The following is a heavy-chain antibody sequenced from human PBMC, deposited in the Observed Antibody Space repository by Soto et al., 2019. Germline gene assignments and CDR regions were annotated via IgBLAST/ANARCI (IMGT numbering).Heavy chain of an antibody. V-gene: IGHV1-8*01. CDR1: GYTFTSYD. CDR2: MNPNSGNT. Sequence: QVQLVQSGAEVKKPGASVKVSCKASGYTFTSYDINWVRQATGQGLAWMGWMNPNSGNTGYAQKCQGRVTMTRNTSISTAYLELSSMRSEDTAVYYCARDGGTMFRGVRYYYYGMDVWGQGTTVTASS. D-gene: IGHD3-10*01. CDR3: ARDGGTMFRGVRYYYYGMDV. J-gene: IGHJ6*02.